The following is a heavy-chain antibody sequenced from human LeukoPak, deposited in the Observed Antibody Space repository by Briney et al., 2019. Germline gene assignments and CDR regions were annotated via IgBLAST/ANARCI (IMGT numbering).Heavy chain of an antibody. CDR1: GGTFSSYA. CDR2: IIPIFGTA. CDR3: ARGARTDYYDSSGYYLPY. V-gene: IGHV1-69*05. Sequence: GDSVKVFCKASGGTFSSYAISWVRQAPGQGLEWMGGIIPIFGTANYAQKFQGRVTITTDESTSTAYMELSSLRSEDTAVYYCARGARTDYYDSSGYYLPYWGQGTLVTVSS. J-gene: IGHJ4*02. D-gene: IGHD3-22*01.